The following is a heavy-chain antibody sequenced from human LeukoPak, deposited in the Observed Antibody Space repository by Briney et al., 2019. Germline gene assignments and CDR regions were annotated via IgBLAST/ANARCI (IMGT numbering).Heavy chain of an antibody. V-gene: IGHV3-30*02. D-gene: IGHD3-3*01. CDR2: IRYDGGNT. Sequence: GGSLRLSCAASGFTFSSYGMHWVRQAPGKGLEWLTFIRYDGGNTYYADSVKGRFTISRDNSKNTLYLQMNSLRAEDTAVYYCARARLPITIFGVVISGESNYMDVWGKGTTVTVSS. CDR3: ARARLPITIFGVVISGESNYMDV. CDR1: GFTFSSYG. J-gene: IGHJ6*03.